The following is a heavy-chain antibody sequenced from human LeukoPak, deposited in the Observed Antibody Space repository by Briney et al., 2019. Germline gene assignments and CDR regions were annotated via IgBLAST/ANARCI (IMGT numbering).Heavy chain of an antibody. J-gene: IGHJ6*03. V-gene: IGHV5-51*01. CDR1: GYRFTSYW. CDR2: IYPGDSDT. Sequence: GESLQISCKGSGYRFTSYWIGWVRQMPGKGLEWMGIIYPGDSDTRYSPSFQGQVTISADKSISTAYLQWSSLKASDTAMYYCARHGSGVHYYYYMDVWGKGTTVTVSS. CDR3: ARHGSGVHYYYYMDV. D-gene: IGHD7-27*01.